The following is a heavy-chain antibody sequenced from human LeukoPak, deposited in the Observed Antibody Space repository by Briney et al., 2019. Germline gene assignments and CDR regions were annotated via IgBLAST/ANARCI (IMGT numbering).Heavy chain of an antibody. D-gene: IGHD3-10*01. J-gene: IGHJ4*02. CDR2: LFHDGTI. V-gene: IGHV4-34*12. CDR1: GGSFSGYS. CDR3: ARSRIYYGSGPVLY. Sequence: SETLSLTCAVSGGSFSGYSWSWIRQPPGKGLEFMGELFHDGTIRYNPSLMSRVTLSVDTSKNRFSLRLTSVTAADTATYYCARSRIYYGSGPVLYWGQGTLVTVSS.